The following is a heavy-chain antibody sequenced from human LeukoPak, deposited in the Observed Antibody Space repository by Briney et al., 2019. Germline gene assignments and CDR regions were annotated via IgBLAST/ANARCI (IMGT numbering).Heavy chain of an antibody. V-gene: IGHV3-53*01. CDR2: LYSGGGT. Sequence: GGSLRLSCAASGFTVSSNYMYWVRQAPARGLEWVSVLYSGGGTYYADSVKGRFTFSRDNSKNKLYLQMNNLRAEDTAVYYCAAGSSGVFDYWGQGTLVTVSS. D-gene: IGHD3-22*01. CDR3: AAGSSGVFDY. CDR1: GFTVSSNY. J-gene: IGHJ4*02.